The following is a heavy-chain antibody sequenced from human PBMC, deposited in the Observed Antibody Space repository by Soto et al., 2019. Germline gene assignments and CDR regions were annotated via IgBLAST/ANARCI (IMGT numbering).Heavy chain of an antibody. J-gene: IGHJ5*02. D-gene: IGHD6-13*01. V-gene: IGHV4-39*01. CDR1: GGSISSSSYY. CDR3: ARHGGIAAAGPPNWFDP. Sequence: SETLSLTCTVSGGSISSSSYYWCWIRHPPGKGLEWIGSIYYSGSTYYNPSLKSRVTISVDTSKNQFSLKLSSVTAADTAVYYCARHGGIAAAGPPNWFDPWGQGTLVTVSS. CDR2: IYYSGST.